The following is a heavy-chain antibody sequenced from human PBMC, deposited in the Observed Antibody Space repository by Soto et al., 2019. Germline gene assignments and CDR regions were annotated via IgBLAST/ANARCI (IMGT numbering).Heavy chain of an antibody. CDR1: GFTFSSYG. J-gene: IGHJ1*01. CDR3: AKDLSTVTTVYFQH. CDR2: IWYDGSNK. Sequence: GGSLRLSCAASGFTFSSYGMHWVRQAPGKGLEWVAIIWYDGSNKYYADSVKGRFTISRDNSKNTLYLQMDSLRVEDTAVYYCAKDLSTVTTVYFQHWGQGTLVTVSS. V-gene: IGHV3-33*06. D-gene: IGHD4-17*01.